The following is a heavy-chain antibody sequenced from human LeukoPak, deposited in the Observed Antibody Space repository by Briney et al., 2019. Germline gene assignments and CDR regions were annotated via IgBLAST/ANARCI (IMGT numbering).Heavy chain of an antibody. D-gene: IGHD6-13*01. Sequence: PGGSLRLSCAASGLTISSYSMNWVRQAPGKGLEWVSSISSSSSYVYYADSVKGRFTISRDNAKNSLYLQMNSLRAEDTAVYYCARVFPPIAAAVGGFDYWGQGTLVTVSS. CDR1: GLTISSYS. CDR2: ISSSSSYV. J-gene: IGHJ4*02. CDR3: ARVFPPIAAAVGGFDY. V-gene: IGHV3-21*01.